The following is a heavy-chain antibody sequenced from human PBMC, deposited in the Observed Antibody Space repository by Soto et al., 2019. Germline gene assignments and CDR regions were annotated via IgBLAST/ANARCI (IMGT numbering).Heavy chain of an antibody. D-gene: IGHD1-26*01. V-gene: IGHV4-4*02. J-gene: IGHJ4*02. CDR1: GDSISSNNW. CDR2: VYQSGTT. CDR3: ARDGSGSPGAADH. Sequence: QVQLQESGPGLVKPSETLSLICSVSGDSISSNNWWSWVRQPPGKGLEWIGEVYQSGTTNYNPSLKRRVTMSVATSKNQFSLNLRSVTAADTAVYYCARDGSGSPGAADHWGQGTLVTVSS.